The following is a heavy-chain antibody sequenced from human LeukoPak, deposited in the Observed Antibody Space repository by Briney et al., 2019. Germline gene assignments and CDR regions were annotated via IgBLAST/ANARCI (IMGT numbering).Heavy chain of an antibody. J-gene: IGHJ4*02. Sequence: SETLSLTCAVSGGSFSGYYWSWIRQPPGKGLESIGEINHSGSTNYNPSLKSRVTISVDTSKNQFSLKLSSVTAADTAVYYCARGVRQLPFDYWGQGTLVTVSS. CDR3: ARGVRQLPFDY. CDR1: GGSFSGYY. D-gene: IGHD5-18*01. CDR2: INHSGST. V-gene: IGHV4-34*01.